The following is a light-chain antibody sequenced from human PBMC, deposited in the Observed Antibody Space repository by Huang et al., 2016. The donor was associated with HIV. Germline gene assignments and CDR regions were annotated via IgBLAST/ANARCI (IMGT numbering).Light chain of an antibody. CDR1: QSVFHRANNKHY. CDR3: QQYYIAPFT. V-gene: IGKV4-1*01. J-gene: IGKJ2*01. CDR2: VAS. Sequence: DIALTQSPDSLAVSLGVRATITCKSRQSVFHRANNKHYLAWFQQRPGQPPRLLLYVASTRESGVPDRFRGSGSGTDFTLTISRLQADDVAVYYCQQYYIAPFTFGQGTKLEI.